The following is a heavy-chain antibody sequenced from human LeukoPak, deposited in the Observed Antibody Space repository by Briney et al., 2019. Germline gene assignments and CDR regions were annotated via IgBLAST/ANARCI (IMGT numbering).Heavy chain of an antibody. V-gene: IGHV1-18*04. CDR1: GYTFTGYY. CDR3: ARDLSMLNYYDSSGGDY. J-gene: IGHJ4*02. CDR2: ISAYNGNT. Sequence: ASVKVSCKASGYTFTGYYMHWVRQAPGQGLEWMGWISAYNGNTNYAQKLQGRVTMTTDTSTSTAYMELRSLRSDDTAVYYCARDLSMLNYYDSSGGDYWGQGTLVTVSS. D-gene: IGHD3-22*01.